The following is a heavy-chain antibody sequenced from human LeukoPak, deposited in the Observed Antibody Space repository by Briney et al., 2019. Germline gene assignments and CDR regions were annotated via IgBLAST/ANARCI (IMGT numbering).Heavy chain of an antibody. J-gene: IGHJ4*02. Sequence: GGSLRLSCAASGFTFDDYAMHWVRQAPGKGLEWVSGISWNSGSIGYADSVKGRFTISRDNAKNSLYLQMNSLRSDDTAVYYCARKPQRLPPDYWGQGTLVTVSS. CDR3: ARKPQRLPPDY. CDR1: GFTFDDYA. D-gene: IGHD4-11*01. V-gene: IGHV3-9*01. CDR2: ISWNSGSI.